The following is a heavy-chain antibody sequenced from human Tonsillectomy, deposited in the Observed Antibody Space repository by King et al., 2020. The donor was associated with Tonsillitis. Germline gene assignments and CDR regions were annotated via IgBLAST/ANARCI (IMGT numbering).Heavy chain of an antibody. CDR2: INSSNGNT. CDR1: GYTFSNYG. D-gene: IGHD3-22*01. V-gene: IGHV1-18*04. CDR3: ARLYISYYDSSGYPGWFDP. Sequence: QLVQSGAEVKKPGASVKVSCKASGYTFSNYGITWVRQAPGQGLECMGWINSSNGNTNYVQKFQGRVTMTTDTSTSTAYMELRSLRSDDTAVYYCARLYISYYDSSGYPGWFDPWGQGTLVTVSS. J-gene: IGHJ5*02.